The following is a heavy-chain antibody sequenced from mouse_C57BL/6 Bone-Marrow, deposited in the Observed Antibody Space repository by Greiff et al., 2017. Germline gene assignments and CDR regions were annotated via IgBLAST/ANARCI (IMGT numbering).Heavy chain of an antibody. CDR2: INPNNGGT. D-gene: IGHD2-3*01. Sequence: EVQLQQSGPELVKPGASVKISCKASGYTFTDYYMNWVKQSHGKSLEWIGDINPNNGGTSYNQKFKGKATLTVDKSSSPAYMELRSLTSEDSAVDYCARDDGYYGWFAYWGQGTLVTVSA. CDR3: ARDDGYYGWFAY. CDR1: GYTFTDYY. V-gene: IGHV1-26*01. J-gene: IGHJ3*01.